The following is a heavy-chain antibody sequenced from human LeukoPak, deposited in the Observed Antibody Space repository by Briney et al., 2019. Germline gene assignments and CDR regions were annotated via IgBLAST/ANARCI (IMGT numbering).Heavy chain of an antibody. CDR2: TYYRSKWYN. D-gene: IGHD3-22*01. CDR3: ARAIYDSSGYYYGGYGMDV. CDR1: GDSVSSNSAA. J-gene: IGHJ6*02. Sequence: SQTLPLTCAISGDSVSSNSAAWNWIRQSPSRGLEWLGRTYYRSKWYNDYAVSVKSRITINPDTSKNQFSLQLNSVTPEDTAVYYCARAIYDSSGYYYGGYGMDVWGQGTTVTVSS. V-gene: IGHV6-1*01.